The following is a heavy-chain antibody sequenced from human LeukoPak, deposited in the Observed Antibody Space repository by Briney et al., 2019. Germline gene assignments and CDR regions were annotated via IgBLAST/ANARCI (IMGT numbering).Heavy chain of an antibody. CDR1: GYTFTGYY. J-gene: IGHJ4*02. CDR3: AREYSSSSPIDY. V-gene: IGHV1-2*02. Sequence: GASVKVSCKASGYTFTGYYMHWVRQAPGQGLGWMGWINPNSGGTNYAQKFQGRVTMTRDTSISTAYMELSRLRSDDTAVYYCAREYSSSSPIDYWGQGTLVTVSS. D-gene: IGHD6-13*01. CDR2: INPNSGGT.